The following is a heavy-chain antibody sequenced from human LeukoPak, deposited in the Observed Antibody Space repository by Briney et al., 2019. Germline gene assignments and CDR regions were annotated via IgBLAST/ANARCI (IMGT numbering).Heavy chain of an antibody. J-gene: IGHJ3*02. Sequence: SETLSLTCTVSGGSISSYYWSWIRHPPGKGLEWLGYIYYSGSTNYNPSLKSRVTISVDTSKNQFSLKLSSVTAADTAVYYCARDLRSIHDAFDIWGQGTMVTVSS. CDR1: GGSISSYY. V-gene: IGHV4-59*01. D-gene: IGHD2/OR15-2a*01. CDR2: IYYSGST. CDR3: ARDLRSIHDAFDI.